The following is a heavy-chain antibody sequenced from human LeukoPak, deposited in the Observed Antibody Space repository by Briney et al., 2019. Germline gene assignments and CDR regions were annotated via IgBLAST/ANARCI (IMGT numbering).Heavy chain of an antibody. CDR3: AKAGYSSGRKYGMDV. Sequence: GGSLRLSCAASGFTFSSYAMNWVRQAPGKGLEWVSTISAGGAGTYYADSVKGRFTISRDNSKNTLYVQMNSLRVEDTAVYYCAKAGYSSGRKYGMDVWGQGTTVTVSS. D-gene: IGHD6-19*01. V-gene: IGHV3-23*01. J-gene: IGHJ6*02. CDR2: ISAGGAGT. CDR1: GFTFSSYA.